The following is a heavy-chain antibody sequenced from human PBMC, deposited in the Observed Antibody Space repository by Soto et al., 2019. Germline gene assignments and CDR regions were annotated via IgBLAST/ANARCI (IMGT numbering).Heavy chain of an antibody. D-gene: IGHD4-17*01. V-gene: IGHV3-21*01. J-gene: IGHJ3*02. Sequence: GGSLRLSCAASGFTFSSYSMNWVRQAPGKGLEWVSSISSSSSYIYYADSVKGRFTISRDNAKNSLYLQMNSLRAEDTAVYYCARPTKTGISTTVIPRDAFDIWGQGTMVTVSS. CDR1: GFTFSSYS. CDR3: ARPTKTGISTTVIPRDAFDI. CDR2: ISSSSSYI.